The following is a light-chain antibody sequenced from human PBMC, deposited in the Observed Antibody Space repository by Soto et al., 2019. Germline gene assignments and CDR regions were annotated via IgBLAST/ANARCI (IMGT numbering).Light chain of an antibody. CDR2: AAS. CDR1: QSIRSY. J-gene: IGKJ5*01. Sequence: DIQMTQSPSSLSASVGERVTITCRASQSIRSYLNWYQQKQGKAPKLXIYAASGLQSGVLSRFSGSGSGTDFTLTISSLQPEDFATYYCQQSYSSPITFGQGTRLEIK. V-gene: IGKV1-39*01. CDR3: QQSYSSPIT.